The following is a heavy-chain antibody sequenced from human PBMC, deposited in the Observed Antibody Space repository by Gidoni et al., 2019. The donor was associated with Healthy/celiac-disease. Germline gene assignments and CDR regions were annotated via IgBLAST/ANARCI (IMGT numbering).Heavy chain of an antibody. J-gene: IGHJ1*01. V-gene: IGHV3-33*01. Sequence: QVQLVESGGGVVQPGRSLRLPCAASGFTFSSYGMHWVRQAPGKGLEWVAVIWYDGSNKYYADSVKGRFTISRDNSKSTLYLQMNSLRAEDTAVYYCARDGPNAEYFQHWGQGTLVTVSS. CDR1: GFTFSSYG. CDR2: IWYDGSNK. CDR3: ARDGPNAEYFQH.